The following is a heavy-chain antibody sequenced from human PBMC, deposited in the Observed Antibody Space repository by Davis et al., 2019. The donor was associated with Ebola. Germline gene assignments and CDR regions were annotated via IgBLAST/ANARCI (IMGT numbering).Heavy chain of an antibody. J-gene: IGHJ6*02. V-gene: IGHV3-30-3*01. CDR3: ATTTGKYYYYGMDV. CDR1: GFTFSSYA. CDR2: ISYDGSNK. D-gene: IGHD4-17*01. Sequence: GESLKISCAASGFTFSSYAMHWVRQAPGKGLEWVVVISYDGSNKYYADPVKGRFTISRDNSKNTLYLQMNSLRAEDTAVYYCATTTGKYYYYGMDVWGQGTTVTVSS.